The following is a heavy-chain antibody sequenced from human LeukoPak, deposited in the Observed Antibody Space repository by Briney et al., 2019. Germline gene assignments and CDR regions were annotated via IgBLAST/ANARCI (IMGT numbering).Heavy chain of an antibody. CDR2: IIPIFGTA. D-gene: IGHD6-13*01. Sequence: GSSVKVSCKASGGTFSSYAISWVRQAPGQGLEWMGGIIPIFGTANYAQKFQGRVTITADESTGTAYMELSSLRSDDTAVYYCARDERGQELGFDYWGQGTLVTVSS. CDR3: ARDERGQELGFDY. V-gene: IGHV1-69*01. J-gene: IGHJ4*02. CDR1: GGTFSSYA.